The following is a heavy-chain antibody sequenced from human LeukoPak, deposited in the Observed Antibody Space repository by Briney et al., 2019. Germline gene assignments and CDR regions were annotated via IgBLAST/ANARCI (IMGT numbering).Heavy chain of an antibody. CDR1: GGTFSSYA. CDR2: IIPIFGTA. V-gene: IGHV1-69*06. CDR3: ARDLPQEGLGLYYYYYYHMDV. D-gene: IGHD3-16*01. J-gene: IGHJ6*03. Sequence: SVKVSCKASGGTFSSYAISWVRQAPGQGLEWMGGIIPIFGTANYAQKFPGRVTSTADKSTSTAYMELSSLRSEDTAVYYCARDLPQEGLGLYYYYYYHMDVWGKGTTVTVSS.